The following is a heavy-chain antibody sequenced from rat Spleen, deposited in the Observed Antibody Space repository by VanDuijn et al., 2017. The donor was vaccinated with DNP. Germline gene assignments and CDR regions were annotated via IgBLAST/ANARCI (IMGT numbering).Heavy chain of an antibody. CDR1: GFTFNYYW. V-gene: IGHV5-31*01. CDR3: TRGGPIRYFDY. CDR2: ITSGRGST. J-gene: IGHJ2*01. D-gene: IGHD1-7*01. Sequence: EVQLVESGGGLVQPGRSLKLSCVASGFTFNYYWMTWVRQAPGRGLEWIASITSGRGSTSYPDSVKGRFTISRDNAKSTLYLQMNSLRSEDTATYYCTRGGPIRYFDYWGQGVMVTVSS.